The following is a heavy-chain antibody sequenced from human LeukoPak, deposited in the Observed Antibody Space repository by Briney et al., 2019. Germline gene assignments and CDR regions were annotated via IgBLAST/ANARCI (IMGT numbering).Heavy chain of an antibody. D-gene: IGHD2-21*02. V-gene: IGHV4-34*01. J-gene: IGHJ6*03. CDR1: GGSFSGYY. CDR2: INHSGST. CDR3: ARARGDSHAYYYYYYMDV. Sequence: SETLSLTCAVYGGSFSGYYWSWIRQPPGKGLEWIGEINHSGSTNYNPSLKSRVTISVDTSKNQFSLKLSSVTAADTAVYYCARARGDSHAYYYYYYMDVWGKGTTVTISS.